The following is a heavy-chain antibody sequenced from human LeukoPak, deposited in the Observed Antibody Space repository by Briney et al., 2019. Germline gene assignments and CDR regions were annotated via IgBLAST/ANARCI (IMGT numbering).Heavy chain of an antibody. Sequence: ASVKVSCKASGYTFTSYAMHWVRQAPGQRLEWMGWINAGNGNTKYSQKLQGRVTITRDTSASTAYMELSSLRSEDTAVYYCARGARAAGPYYFDYWGQGTLVTVSS. CDR2: INAGNGNT. CDR1: GYTFTSYA. CDR3: ARGARAAGPYYFDY. D-gene: IGHD6-13*01. V-gene: IGHV1-3*01. J-gene: IGHJ4*02.